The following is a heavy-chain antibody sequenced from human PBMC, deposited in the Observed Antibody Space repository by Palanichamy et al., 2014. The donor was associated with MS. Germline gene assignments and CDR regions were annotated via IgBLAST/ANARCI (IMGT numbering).Heavy chain of an antibody. D-gene: IGHD6-6*01. CDR3: ARDPYSSSSGDLDY. J-gene: IGHJ4*02. Sequence: EVQLVESGGGLVQPGGSLRLSCAASGFSFSSYSMNWVRQAPGKGLEWVSYISSRSSDIYYADSVKGRFTISRDNAENSLYLQMNSLRDEDTAVYYCARDPYSSSSGDLDYWGQGTLVTVSS. CDR1: GFSFSSYS. CDR2: ISSRSSDI. V-gene: IGHV3-48*02.